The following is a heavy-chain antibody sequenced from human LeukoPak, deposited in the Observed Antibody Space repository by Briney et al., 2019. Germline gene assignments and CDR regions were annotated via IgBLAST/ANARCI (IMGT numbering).Heavy chain of an antibody. CDR3: AGTTYYYDSSGYYPGY. Sequence: SETLSLTCTVSGGSISSSSYYWGWIRQPPGKGLEWIGYVYYSGSTNYNPSLKSRVTISVDTSKNQFSLKLSSVTAADTAVYYCAGTTYYYDSSGYYPGYWGQGTLVTVSS. CDR2: VYYSGST. J-gene: IGHJ4*02. V-gene: IGHV4-61*05. D-gene: IGHD3-22*01. CDR1: GGSISSSSYY.